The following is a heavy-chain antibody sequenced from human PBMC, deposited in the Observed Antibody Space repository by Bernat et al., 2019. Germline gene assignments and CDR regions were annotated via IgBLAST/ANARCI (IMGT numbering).Heavy chain of an antibody. CDR2: LYYSGST. CDR3: ARHCSSTSCYIYKWFDP. CDR1: GGSISSSTYY. D-gene: IGHD2-2*02. J-gene: IGHJ5*02. V-gene: IGHV4-39*01. Sequence: QLQLQESGPGLVKPSETLSLTCTVSGGSISSSTYYWGWIRQPPGKGLEWIGSLYYSGSTYYNPSLNSRVTISVDTSKNQFSLMLSSVTAADTAVYYCARHCSSTSCYIYKWFDPWGQGTLVTVSS.